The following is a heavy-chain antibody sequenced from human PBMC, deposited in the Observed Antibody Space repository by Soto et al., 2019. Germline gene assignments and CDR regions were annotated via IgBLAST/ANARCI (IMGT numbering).Heavy chain of an antibody. CDR3: ARASELNWFDP. D-gene: IGHD1-26*01. V-gene: IGHV1-3*01. Sequence: SLKFAFKASGYTFTSYSMHWGRQAPGQRLEWMGWINAGNGNTKYSQKFQGRVTITRDTSASTAYMELSSLRSEDTAVYYCARASELNWFDPWGQGTLVTVSS. CDR2: INAGNGNT. CDR1: GYTFTSYS. J-gene: IGHJ5*02.